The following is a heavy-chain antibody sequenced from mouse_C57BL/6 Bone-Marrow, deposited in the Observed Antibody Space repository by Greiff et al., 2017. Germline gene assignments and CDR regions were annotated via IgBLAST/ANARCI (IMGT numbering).Heavy chain of an antibody. J-gene: IGHJ4*01. V-gene: IGHV1-63*01. CDR1: GYTFTNYW. CDR3: ARCSYDYARDY. Sequence: VQLQQSGAELVRPGTSVKMSCKASGYTFTNYWIGWAKQRPGHGLEWIGDIYPGGGYTNYNEKFKGKATLTADKSSSTAYMQFSSLTSEDSAIYYCARCSYDYARDYWGQGTSVTVSS. CDR2: IYPGGGYT. D-gene: IGHD6-1*01.